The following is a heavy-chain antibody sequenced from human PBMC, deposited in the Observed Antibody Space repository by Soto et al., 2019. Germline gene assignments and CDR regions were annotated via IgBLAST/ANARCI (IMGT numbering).Heavy chain of an antibody. D-gene: IGHD6-25*01. CDR2: ISYDGSNK. J-gene: IGHJ6*02. CDR1: GFTFSSYA. V-gene: IGHV3-30-3*01. Sequence: GGSLRLSCAASGFTFSSYAMHWVRQAPGKGLEWVAVISYDGSNKYYADSVKGRFTISRDNSKNTLYLQMNSLRAEDTAVYYCARDLEQRGSGMDVWGQGTTVTVSS. CDR3: ARDLEQRGSGMDV.